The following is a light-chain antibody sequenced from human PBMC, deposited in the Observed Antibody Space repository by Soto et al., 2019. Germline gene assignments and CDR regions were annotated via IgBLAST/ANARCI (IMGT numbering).Light chain of an antibody. V-gene: IGLV1-44*01. CDR1: SSNIESNT. J-gene: IGLJ1*01. CDR2: SNY. CDR3: AAWDDILNGYV. Sequence: QSALTQPPSASGTPGQTVTISCSGSSSNIESNTVTWYQQLPGAAPKLVIYSNYDRHSGVTDRFSGSTSGTSASLVLSGLRSEAEDDYYCAAWDDILNGYVFGGGTKVTVL.